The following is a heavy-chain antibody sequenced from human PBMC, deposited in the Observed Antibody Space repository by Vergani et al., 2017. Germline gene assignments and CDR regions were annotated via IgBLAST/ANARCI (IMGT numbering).Heavy chain of an antibody. CDR1: GDSITNGGFS. CDR3: ARDSLRALVGYYYYMDV. J-gene: IGHJ6*03. D-gene: IGHD3-9*01. V-gene: IGHV4-30-2*01. Sequence: QLQLQESGSGLVKPSQTLSLTCAVSGDSITNGGFSWNWIRQPPGKGPEWIGYIFPSGNSDYNPSLKNRVSIALDKSKNQFSLWVNAVTAADTAVYFGARDSLRALVGYYYYMDVWGKGKTVGVSS. CDR2: IFPSGNS.